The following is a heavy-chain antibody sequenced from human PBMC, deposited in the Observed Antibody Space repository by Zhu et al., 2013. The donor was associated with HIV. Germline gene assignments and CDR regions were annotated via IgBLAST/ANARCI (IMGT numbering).Heavy chain of an antibody. J-gene: IGHJ6*02. CDR2: IIPDLGMA. Sequence: VHLGQSGAEVKKPGASVKVSCKGSGYTFITYDIYWVRQANGQGLEWMGWIIPDLGMANYPQRLQGRVTISADVSTGTAYMELSRLTSEDTALYYCARDLGAVGGTTGYGLDVWGQGTSVIVS. CDR1: GYTFITYD. D-gene: IGHD3-16*01. CDR3: ARDLGAVGGTTGYGLDV. V-gene: IGHV1-69*01.